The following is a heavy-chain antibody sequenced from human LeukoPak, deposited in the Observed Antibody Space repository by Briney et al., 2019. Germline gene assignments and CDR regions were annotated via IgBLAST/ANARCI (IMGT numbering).Heavy chain of an antibody. CDR1: GGSISSGGYY. Sequence: SQTLSLTCTVSGGSISSGGYYWIWIRQPPGKGLEGMGYFYHGGSTYYNPSLKSRVTISVDRSKNQFSLKLSSVTAADTAVYYCVRRYCTNGICYTESSSFFPFDPWGQGTLVTVSS. V-gene: IGHV4-30-2*01. CDR3: VRRYCTNGICYTESSSFFPFDP. CDR2: FYHGGST. D-gene: IGHD2-8*01. J-gene: IGHJ5*02.